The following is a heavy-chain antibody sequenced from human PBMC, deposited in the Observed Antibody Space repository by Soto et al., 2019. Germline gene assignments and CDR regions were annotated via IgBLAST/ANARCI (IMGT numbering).Heavy chain of an antibody. V-gene: IGHV3-30*09. D-gene: IGHD6-13*01. CDR3: ARDRSAGIPFDWFDP. Sequence: QGQLVESGGGVVQSGRSLRLSCAASGFTFSRHAMHWVRQAPGKGLEWVAVRSYDGSNKYYADSVKGRFAISRDSSKNTLYLQMSSLRAEDTAVYYCARDRSAGIPFDWFDPWGQGTLVTVSS. J-gene: IGHJ5*02. CDR1: GFTFSRHA. CDR2: RSYDGSNK.